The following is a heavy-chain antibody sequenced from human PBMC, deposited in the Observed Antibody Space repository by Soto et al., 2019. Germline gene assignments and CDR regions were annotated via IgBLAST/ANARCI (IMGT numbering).Heavy chain of an antibody. CDR1: GGSISSSEYY. CDR2: IYYSGST. Sequence: SDNLSLTFTVSGGSISSSEYYWSWFRQPPGKGLEWIGYIYYSGSTYYNPSLKSRVTISVDTSKNQFSLKLSSVTAADTAVYYCATVAGNYYYGMDVWGQGTTVT. CDR3: ATVAGNYYYGMDV. V-gene: IGHV4-30-4*01. D-gene: IGHD6-19*01. J-gene: IGHJ6*02.